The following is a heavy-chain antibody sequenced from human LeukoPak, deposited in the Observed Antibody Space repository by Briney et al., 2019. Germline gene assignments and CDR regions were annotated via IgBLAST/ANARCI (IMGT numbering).Heavy chain of an antibody. D-gene: IGHD5-24*01. Sequence: GGSLRLSCAASGFTFSSYAMHWVRQAPGKGLEWVAVISYDGSNKYYADSVKGRFTISRDNSKNTLYLQMNSLRAEDTAVYYCAKVNGDGYNWAGAFDIWGQGTMVTVSS. CDR2: ISYDGSNK. J-gene: IGHJ3*02. CDR3: AKVNGDGYNWAGAFDI. CDR1: GFTFSSYA. V-gene: IGHV3-30-3*01.